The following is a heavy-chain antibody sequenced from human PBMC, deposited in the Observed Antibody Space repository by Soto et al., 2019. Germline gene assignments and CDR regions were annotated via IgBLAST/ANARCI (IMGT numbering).Heavy chain of an antibody. CDR2: IIPILGIA. D-gene: IGHD2-2*01. CDR1: GGTFSSYT. J-gene: IGHJ5*02. V-gene: IGHV1-69*02. Sequence: ASVKVSCKASGGTFSSYTISWVRQAPGQGLEWMGRIIPILGIANYAQKFQGRVTITADKSTSTAYMELSSLRSEDTAVYYCARSRLGYCSSTSCYAGLIPDWFDPWGQGTLVTVSS. CDR3: ARSRLGYCSSTSCYAGLIPDWFDP.